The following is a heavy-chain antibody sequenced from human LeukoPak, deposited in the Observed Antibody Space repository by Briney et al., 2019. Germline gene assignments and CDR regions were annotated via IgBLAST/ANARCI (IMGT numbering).Heavy chain of an antibody. V-gene: IGHV1-3*01. D-gene: IGHD6-13*01. CDR2: INAGNGNT. Sequence: ASVKVSCKASGYTSTSYAMHWVRQAPGQRLEWMGWINAGNGNTKYSQKFQGRVTITRDTSASTAYMELSSLRSEDTAVYYCARYREEGEAAAGLNWFDPWGQGTLVTVSS. CDR3: ARYREEGEAAAGLNWFDP. J-gene: IGHJ5*02. CDR1: GYTSTSYA.